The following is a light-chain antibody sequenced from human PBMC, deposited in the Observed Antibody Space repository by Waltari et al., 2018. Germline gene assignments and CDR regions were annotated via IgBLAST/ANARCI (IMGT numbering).Light chain of an antibody. V-gene: IGKV3-20*01. CDR3: QHYVRLPVT. CDR1: QSISRF. CDR2: DVS. Sequence: ELMLTQSPGTLSLSPVERATLSCRASQSISRFLAWYQQRPGQAPRLLIFDVSTRATGIPDRFSGSGSGTDFSLTISRLEPEDIAVYYCQHYVRLPVTFGQGTKLEIK. J-gene: IGKJ1*01.